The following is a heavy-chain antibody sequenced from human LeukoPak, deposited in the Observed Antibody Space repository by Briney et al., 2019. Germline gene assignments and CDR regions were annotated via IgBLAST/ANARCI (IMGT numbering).Heavy chain of an antibody. J-gene: IGHJ3*02. CDR2: IFYTGLT. V-gene: IGHV4-39*01. CDR3: ARRGLATDDAFDI. Sequence: SETLSLTCTVSGGSISSSTNYWGWIRQPPGKGVESIGSIFYTGLTYYNPSLKSRVTISIDTSRNQFSLKLTSVTAADTGVFYCARRGLATDDAFDIWGQGTVVTVSS. CDR1: GGSISSSTNY. D-gene: IGHD3/OR15-3a*01.